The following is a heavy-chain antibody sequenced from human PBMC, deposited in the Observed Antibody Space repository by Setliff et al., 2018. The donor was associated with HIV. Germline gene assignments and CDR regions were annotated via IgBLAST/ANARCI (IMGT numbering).Heavy chain of an antibody. CDR2: INPNSGGT. CDR1: GGTFSSYA. J-gene: IGHJ3*02. CDR3: AKFYGDYHAFDI. V-gene: IGHV1-2*02. D-gene: IGHD4-17*01. Sequence: ASVKVSCKASGGTFSSYAISWVRQAPGQGLEWMGWINPNSGGTNYAQKFQGRVTMTRDTSISTAYMELSRLRSDDTAVYYCAKFYGDYHAFDIWGKGTRVTVSS.